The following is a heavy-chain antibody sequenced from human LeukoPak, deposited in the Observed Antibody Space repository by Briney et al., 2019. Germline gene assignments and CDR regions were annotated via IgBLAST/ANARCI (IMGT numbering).Heavy chain of an antibody. CDR1: GYSFTSYW. V-gene: IGHV5-51*01. Sequence: HGESLKISCKGSGYSFTSYWIGWVPQMPGKGLEWMGIIYPGDSDTRYSPSFQGQVTISADKSISAAYLQWSSLKASDTAMYYCARPDYGDTHDAFDIWGQGTMVTVSS. CDR3: ARPDYGDTHDAFDI. J-gene: IGHJ3*02. D-gene: IGHD4-17*01. CDR2: IYPGDSDT.